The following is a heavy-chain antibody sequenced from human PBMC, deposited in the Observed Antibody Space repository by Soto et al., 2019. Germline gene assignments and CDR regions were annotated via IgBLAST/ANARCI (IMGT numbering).Heavy chain of an antibody. V-gene: IGHV4-34*01. CDR3: ARKGSWYNWNSGRREYYYYMDV. CDR2: INHSGST. Sequence: SETLSLTCAVYGGSFSGYYWSWIRQPPGKGLEWIGEINHSGSTNYNPSLKSRVTISVDTSKNQFSLKLSSVTAADTAVYYCARKGSWYNWNSGRREYYYYMDVWGKGTTVTVSS. D-gene: IGHD1-7*01. J-gene: IGHJ6*03. CDR1: GGSFSGYY.